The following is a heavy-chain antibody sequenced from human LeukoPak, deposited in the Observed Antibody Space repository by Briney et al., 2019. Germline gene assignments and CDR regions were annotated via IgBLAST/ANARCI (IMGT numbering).Heavy chain of an antibody. CDR1: GGTFSSYA. V-gene: IGHV1-69*06. D-gene: IGHD3-22*01. Sequence: ASVKVSCKASGGTFSSYAISWVRQAPGQGLEWMGGIIPTFGTANYAQKFQGRVTITADKSTSTAYMELSSLKASDTAMYYCARHALHFDNSKYYFDYWGQGTLVTVSS. J-gene: IGHJ4*02. CDR2: IIPTFGTA. CDR3: ARHALHFDNSKYYFDY.